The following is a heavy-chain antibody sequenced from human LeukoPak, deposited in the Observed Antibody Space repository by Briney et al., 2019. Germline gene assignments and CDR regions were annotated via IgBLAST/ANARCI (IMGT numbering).Heavy chain of an antibody. D-gene: IGHD3-3*01. CDR1: GYTLTELS. Sequence: GASVKVSCKVSGYTLTELSMHWVRQAPGKGLEWMGGFDPEDGETIYAQKFQGRVTMTEDTSTDTAYMELSSLRSEDTAVYYCARDGSYDFWSGYYTGRSWFDPWGQGTLVTVSS. V-gene: IGHV1-24*01. J-gene: IGHJ5*02. CDR2: FDPEDGET. CDR3: ARDGSYDFWSGYYTGRSWFDP.